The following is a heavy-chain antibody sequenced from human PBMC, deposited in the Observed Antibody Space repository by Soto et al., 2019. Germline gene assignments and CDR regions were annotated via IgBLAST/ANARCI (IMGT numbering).Heavy chain of an antibody. D-gene: IGHD3-22*01. Sequence: WTWFRQTPGKGLEWIGEISHSGSTNYNPSLMSRVTMSADTSKKQFSLRLSSVTAADTALYFCARGYESSRRYLPLLDYWGQGTLVTVSS. J-gene: IGHJ4*02. CDR3: ARGYESSRRYLPLLDY. CDR2: ISHSGST. V-gene: IGHV4-34*01.